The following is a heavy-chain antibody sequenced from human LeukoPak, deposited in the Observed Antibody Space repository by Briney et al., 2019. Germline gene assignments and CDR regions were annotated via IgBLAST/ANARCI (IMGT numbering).Heavy chain of an antibody. CDR2: LASDETNK. V-gene: IGHV3-74*01. J-gene: IGHJ4*02. CDR1: GLTISDSW. Sequence: GGSLRLSCAASGLTISDSWIHWVRQAPGKGLMWVSRLASDETNKIYADSVRGRFTISRDNAKNTLYLQMNSLRVEDTGIYYCARDAGWGRLDSWGQGALVTVSS. CDR3: ARDAGWGRLDS. D-gene: IGHD3-16*01.